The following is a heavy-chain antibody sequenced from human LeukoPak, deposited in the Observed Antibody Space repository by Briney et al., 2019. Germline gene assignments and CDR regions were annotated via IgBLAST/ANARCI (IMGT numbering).Heavy chain of an antibody. CDR2: ISGSGGNT. CDR3: AKPLGYCTGGVCYSNYFDP. D-gene: IGHD2-8*02. V-gene: IGHV3-23*01. CDR1: GFTFYNYA. J-gene: IGHJ5*02. Sequence: GGSLRLSCAASGFTFYNYAMSWVRQAPGKGLEWVSTISGSGGNTYYADSVKGQSTISRDNSENTLYLQMNSLRAEDTAVYYCAKPLGYCTGGVCYSNYFDPWGQGTLVTVSS.